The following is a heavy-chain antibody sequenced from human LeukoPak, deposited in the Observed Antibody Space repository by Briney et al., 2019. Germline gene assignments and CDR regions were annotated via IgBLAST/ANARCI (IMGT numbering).Heavy chain of an antibody. J-gene: IGHJ4*02. Sequence: GGSLRLSCAASGFTFSSYAMSWVRQAPGKGLEWVSAISGSGGSTYYADSVKGRFTISRDNSKNTLYLQMNSLRAEDTAVYYCAKDDLGYCSSTSCYAGYFDYWGQGTLVTVSS. CDR3: AKDDLGYCSSTSCYAGYFDY. CDR2: ISGSGGST. D-gene: IGHD2-2*01. V-gene: IGHV3-23*01. CDR1: GFTFSSYA.